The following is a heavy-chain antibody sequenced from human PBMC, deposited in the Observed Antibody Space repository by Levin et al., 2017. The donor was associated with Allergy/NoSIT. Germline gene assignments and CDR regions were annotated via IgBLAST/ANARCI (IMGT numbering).Heavy chain of an antibody. J-gene: IGHJ2*01. V-gene: IGHV3-53*01. D-gene: IGHD5-24*01. CDR2: IYSGGST. CDR1: GFTVSSNY. CDR3: ARESEAVGPHGYNYVWEKAKSWYFDL. Sequence: GGSLRLSCAASGFTVSSNYMSWVRQAPGKGLEWVSVIYSGGSTYYADSVKGRFTISRDNSKNTLYLQMNSLRAEDTAVYYCARESEAVGPHGYNYVWEKAKSWYFDLWGRGTLVTVSS.